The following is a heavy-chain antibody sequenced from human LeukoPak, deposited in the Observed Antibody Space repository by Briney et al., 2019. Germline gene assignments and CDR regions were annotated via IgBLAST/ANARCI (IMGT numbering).Heavy chain of an antibody. CDR1: GGSISSSSYY. CDR3: SRHAAPLAPLGY. Sequence: SETLSLTCTVSGGSISSSSYYWSWIRQPAGKGLEWIGHIFSRGNTNYNPSLKSRVTMSVDTSKNQFSLKLSSVTAADTAVYYCSRHAAPLAPLGYWGQGTLVTVSS. D-gene: IGHD7-27*01. J-gene: IGHJ4*02. CDR2: IFSRGNT. V-gene: IGHV4-61*09.